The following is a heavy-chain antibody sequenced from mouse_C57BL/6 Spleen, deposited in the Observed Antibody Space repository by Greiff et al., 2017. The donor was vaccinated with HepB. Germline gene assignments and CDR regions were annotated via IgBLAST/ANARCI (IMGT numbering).Heavy chain of an antibody. D-gene: IGHD3-2*02. Sequence: QVQLKESGAELARPGASVKLSCKASGYTFTSYGISWVKQTTGQGLEWIGEIYPRSGNTYYNEKFKGKATLTADKSSSTAYMELRSLTSEDSAVYFCARSGGYYAMDYWGQGTSVTVSS. CDR1: GYTFTSYG. V-gene: IGHV1-81*01. CDR2: IYPRSGNT. J-gene: IGHJ4*01. CDR3: ARSGGYYAMDY.